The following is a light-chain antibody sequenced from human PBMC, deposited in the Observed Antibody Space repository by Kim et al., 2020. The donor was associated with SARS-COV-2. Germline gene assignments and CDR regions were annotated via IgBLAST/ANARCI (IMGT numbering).Light chain of an antibody. J-gene: IGLJ3*02. CDR3: QTWDTDIIV. Sequence: SVKLTCTLSSGHSTYAIAWHQQQPEKGPRYLMKVNGDGSHSKGDGIPDRFSGSSSGAERYLTISSLQSEDEADYYCQTWDTDIIVFGGGTKVTVL. CDR2: VNGDGSH. CDR1: SGHSTYA. V-gene: IGLV4-69*01.